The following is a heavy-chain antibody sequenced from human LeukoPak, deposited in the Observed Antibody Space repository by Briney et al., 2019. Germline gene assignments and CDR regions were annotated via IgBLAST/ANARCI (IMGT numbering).Heavy chain of an antibody. D-gene: IGHD6-19*01. Sequence: PGGSLRLSCSASGFNFETHAMHWVRQAPGKGLEWVAMIWRGGNYKFYADSVKGRFTISRDDSRSDLSLQMDSLRVEDTALYHCVIDPPDSGWAFWSWGQGALVTVSS. CDR3: VIDPPDSGWAFWS. J-gene: IGHJ5*02. CDR1: GFNFETHA. CDR2: IWRGGNYK. V-gene: IGHV3-33*01.